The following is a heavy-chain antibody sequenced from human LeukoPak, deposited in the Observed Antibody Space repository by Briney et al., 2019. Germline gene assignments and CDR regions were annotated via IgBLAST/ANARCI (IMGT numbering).Heavy chain of an antibody. CDR2: ISSGGTFP. Sequence: GGSLRLSCEASGFTFSDFYMSWIRQAPGKRLEWVSHISSGGTFPRYSDSVKGRFTISRNNAKNSLYLQMNALRAEDTAFYFCAKLTIPAAGNLDSGGKGTLVTVSS. CDR3: AKLTIPAAGNLDS. D-gene: IGHD6-25*01. CDR1: GFTFSDFY. V-gene: IGHV3-11*06. J-gene: IGHJ4*02.